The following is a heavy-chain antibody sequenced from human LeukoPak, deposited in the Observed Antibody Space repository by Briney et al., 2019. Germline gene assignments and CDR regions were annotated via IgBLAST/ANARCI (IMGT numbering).Heavy chain of an antibody. J-gene: IGHJ5*02. CDR2: IYTSGST. V-gene: IGHV4-4*07. CDR1: GGSISSYY. Sequence: SGTLSLTCTVSGGSISSYYWSWIRQPAGKGLEWIGRIYTSGSTNYNPSLKSRVTMSVDTSKNQFSLKLSSVTAADTAVYYCARDKWFGELFPRWFDPWGQGTLVTVSS. D-gene: IGHD3-10*01. CDR3: ARDKWFGELFPRWFDP.